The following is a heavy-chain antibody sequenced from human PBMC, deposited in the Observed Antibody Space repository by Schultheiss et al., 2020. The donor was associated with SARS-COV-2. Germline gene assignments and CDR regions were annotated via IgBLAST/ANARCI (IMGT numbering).Heavy chain of an antibody. Sequence: GGSLRLSCAASGFTFSSYAMSWVRQAPGKGLEWVSGINWNGGSTGYVDSVKGRFTISRDNAKNSLYLQMNSLRAEDTAVYYCAKNLWSGYYFDYWGQGTLVTVSS. V-gene: IGHV3-20*04. CDR2: INWNGGST. J-gene: IGHJ4*02. CDR3: AKNLWSGYYFDY. D-gene: IGHD3-3*01. CDR1: GFTFSSYA.